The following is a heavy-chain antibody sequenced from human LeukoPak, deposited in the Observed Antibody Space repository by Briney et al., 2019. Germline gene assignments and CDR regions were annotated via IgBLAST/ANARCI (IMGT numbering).Heavy chain of an antibody. J-gene: IGHJ3*02. CDR1: GYTFTGYY. Sequence: ASVKVSCKASGYTFTGYYMHWVRQAPGQGLEWMGWINPNSGGTNYAQKFQGRVTMTRDTPISTAYMELSRLRSDDTAVYYCARDRNTMVRGVIDAFDIWGQGTMVTVSS. CDR3: ARDRNTMVRGVIDAFDI. V-gene: IGHV1-2*02. CDR2: INPNSGGT. D-gene: IGHD3-10*01.